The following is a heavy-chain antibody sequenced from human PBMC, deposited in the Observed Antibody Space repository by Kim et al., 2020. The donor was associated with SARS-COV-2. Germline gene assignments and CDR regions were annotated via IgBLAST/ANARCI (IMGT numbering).Heavy chain of an antibody. J-gene: IGHJ5*02. CDR3: VREPAS. Sequence: MKYADSVNGRFAISRDNGKRSLSLQMSSLTPDDTAVYYCVREPASWGQGTLVTVSS. V-gene: IGHV3-11*01. CDR2: M.